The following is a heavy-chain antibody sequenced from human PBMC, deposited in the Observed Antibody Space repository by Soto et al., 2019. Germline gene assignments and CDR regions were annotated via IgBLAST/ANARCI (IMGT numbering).Heavy chain of an antibody. CDR1: GFTFSSYG. Sequence: PGGSLRLSCAASGFTFSSYGMQWVRQAPGKGLEWVEVISYDGSNKYYADSVKGRFTISRDNSKNTLYLQMNSLRAEDTAVYYCASGLGGNWFDPWGQGTLVTVSS. CDR3: ASGLGGNWFDP. V-gene: IGHV3-30*03. CDR2: ISYDGSNK. J-gene: IGHJ5*02.